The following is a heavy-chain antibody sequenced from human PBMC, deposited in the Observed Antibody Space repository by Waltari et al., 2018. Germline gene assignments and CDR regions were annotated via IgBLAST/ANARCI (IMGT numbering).Heavy chain of an antibody. CDR3: GRESYHDSSSLTD. J-gene: IGHJ4*02. V-gene: IGHV4-59*01. CDR2: IHYSGTT. Sequence: QVQLQESGPGLVKPSETLSLTCSVSGGSISGSYWSWIRQPPGKGLEWIGNIHYSGTTIYQPSLKSRVTISVDMSKNQFSLKLSSVTAADTAVYYCGRESYHDSSSLTDWGQGTLVTVSS. CDR1: GGSISGSY. D-gene: IGHD3-22*01.